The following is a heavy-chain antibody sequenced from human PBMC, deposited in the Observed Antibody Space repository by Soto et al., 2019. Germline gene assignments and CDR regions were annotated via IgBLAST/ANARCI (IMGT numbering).Heavy chain of an antibody. J-gene: IGHJ6*02. CDR3: ARTIPDYDEITEKGGYYYYGMDV. CDR1: GFTFSSYW. V-gene: IGHV3-74*01. D-gene: IGHD4-17*01. Sequence: GGSLRLSCAASGFTFSSYWMHWVRQAPGKGLVWVSRINSDGSSTSYADSVKGRFTISRDNAKNTLYLHLNSLRAEDTAVYYCARTIPDYDEITEKGGYYYYGMDVWGQGTTVTVSS. CDR2: INSDGSST.